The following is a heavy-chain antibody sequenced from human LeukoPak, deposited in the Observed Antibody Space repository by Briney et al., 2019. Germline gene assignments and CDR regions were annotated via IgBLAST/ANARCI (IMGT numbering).Heavy chain of an antibody. D-gene: IGHD5-18*01. Sequence: SVKVSXKASGGTFSSYAISWVRQAPGQGLEWMGRIIPIFGTANYAQKYQGRVTITTDESTSTAYMELSSLRSEDTAVYYCARVGSTGYSYGCFDYWGQGTLVTVSS. CDR1: GGTFSSYA. V-gene: IGHV1-69*05. J-gene: IGHJ4*02. CDR2: IIPIFGTA. CDR3: ARVGSTGYSYGCFDY.